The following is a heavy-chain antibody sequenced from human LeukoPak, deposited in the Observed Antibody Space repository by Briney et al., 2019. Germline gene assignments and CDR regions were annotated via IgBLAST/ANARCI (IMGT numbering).Heavy chain of an antibody. CDR3: ARGFYCSSTSYWSGMDV. V-gene: IGHV4-34*01. CDR1: GGSFSGYY. CDR2: INHSGST. Sequence: SETLSLTCAVYGGSFSGYYWSWIRQPPGKGLEWIGEINHSGSTNYNPSLKSRVTISVDTSKNQFSLKLSSVTAADTAVYYCARGFYCSSTSYWSGMDVWGKGTTVTVSS. J-gene: IGHJ6*04. D-gene: IGHD2-2*01.